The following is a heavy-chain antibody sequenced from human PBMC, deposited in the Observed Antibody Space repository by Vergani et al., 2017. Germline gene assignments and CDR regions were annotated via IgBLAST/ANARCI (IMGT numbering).Heavy chain of an antibody. CDR2: IVVGSGNT. J-gene: IGHJ3*02. CDR1: GFTFTSSA. V-gene: IGHV1-58*01. D-gene: IGHD3-22*01. CDR3: AADLGRSYDSSDEAFDI. Sequence: QMQLVQSGPEVKKPGTSVKVSCKASGFTFTSSAVQWVRQARGQRLEWIGWIVVGSGNTNYAQKFQERVTITRDMSTSTAYMELSSLRSEDTAVYYCAADLGRSYDSSDEAFDIWGQGTMVTVSS.